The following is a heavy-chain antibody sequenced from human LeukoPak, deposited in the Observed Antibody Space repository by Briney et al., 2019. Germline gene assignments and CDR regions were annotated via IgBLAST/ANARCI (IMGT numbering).Heavy chain of an antibody. CDR2: IYHSRST. CDR1: GGSISSYY. Sequence: PSETLSLTCTVSGGSISSYYWSWIRQPPGKGLEWIGYIYHSRSTDYNPSIKSRVTISVDTSKSQFSLKLTSVTAADTAVYYCATLTTVVTAYYFDYWGQGTLVTVSS. J-gene: IGHJ4*02. CDR3: ATLTTVVTAYYFDY. V-gene: IGHV4-4*09. D-gene: IGHD4-23*01.